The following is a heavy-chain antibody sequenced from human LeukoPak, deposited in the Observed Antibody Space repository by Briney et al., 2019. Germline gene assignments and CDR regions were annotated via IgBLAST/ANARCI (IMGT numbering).Heavy chain of an antibody. CDR1: GFTFRNYG. CDR2: ISYDGSNK. J-gene: IGHJ4*02. V-gene: IGHV3-30*18. CDR3: ANLPL. Sequence: PGRSLRLSCATSGFTFRNYGMHWARQAPGKGLEWVAVISYDGSNKYYADSVKGRFTISRDNSKNTLYLQMNSLRPEDAAVYYCANLPLWGQGTLVTVSS.